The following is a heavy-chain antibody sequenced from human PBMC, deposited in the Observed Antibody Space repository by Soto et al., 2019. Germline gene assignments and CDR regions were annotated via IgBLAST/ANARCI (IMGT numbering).Heavy chain of an antibody. D-gene: IGHD3-9*01. CDR3: ARVSYFDWLYYFDY. V-gene: IGHV4-59*01. CDR1: CGSISSYY. CDR2: IYYSGST. J-gene: IGHJ4*02. Sequence: SETLSLTCTVSCGSISSYYWSWIRQPPGKGLEWIGYIYYSGSTNYNPSLKSRVTISVDTSKNQFSLKLSSVTAADTAVYYCARVSYFDWLYYFDYWGQGTLVTVSS.